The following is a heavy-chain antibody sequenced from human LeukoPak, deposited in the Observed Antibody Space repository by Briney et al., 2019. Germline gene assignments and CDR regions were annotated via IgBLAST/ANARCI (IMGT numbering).Heavy chain of an antibody. CDR2: IDYDSSHI. CDR3: ARDPLRYLRVGHYDY. Sequence: NPGGSLRLSCAASGFTFSSYSMNWVRQVPGKGLEWVSSIDYDSSHIYYAASVRGRFTISRDNARNSVYLQMNSLRVEDTAVYYCARDPLRYLRVGHYDYWGQGTLVAVSS. J-gene: IGHJ4*02. D-gene: IGHD3-9*01. CDR1: GFTFSSYS. V-gene: IGHV3-21*01.